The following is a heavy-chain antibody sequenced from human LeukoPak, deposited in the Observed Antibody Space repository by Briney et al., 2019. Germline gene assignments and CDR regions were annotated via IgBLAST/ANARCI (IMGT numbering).Heavy chain of an antibody. CDR1: GFTFTSSA. CDR3: ASPHGASYYYFDY. V-gene: IGHV1-46*01. Sequence: ASVKVSCKASGFTFTSSAVHWVRQAPGQGLEWMGVINPSGTSTDYAQKFQGRVTMTRDTSTNTVYMELSSLRSEDTAVYYCASPHGASYYYFDYWGQGTLVTVSS. CDR2: INPSGTST. D-gene: IGHD4/OR15-4a*01. J-gene: IGHJ4*02.